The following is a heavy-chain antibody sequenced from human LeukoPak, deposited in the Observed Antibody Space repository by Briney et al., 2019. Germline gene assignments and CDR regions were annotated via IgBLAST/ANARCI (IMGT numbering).Heavy chain of an antibody. CDR3: ARDWSVAGAFDI. CDR1: GFTFSSHA. V-gene: IGHV3-23*01. D-gene: IGHD6-19*01. J-gene: IGHJ3*02. CDR2: ISSSGGST. Sequence: GGSLRLSCAASGFTFSSHAMSWVRQAPGKGLEWVSAISSSGGSTYYADSVKGRFTISRDNSKNTLYLQMNSLRAEDTAVYYCARDWSVAGAFDIWGQGTMVTVSS.